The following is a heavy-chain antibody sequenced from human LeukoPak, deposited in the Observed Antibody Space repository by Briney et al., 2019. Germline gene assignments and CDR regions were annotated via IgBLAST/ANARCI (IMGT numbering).Heavy chain of an antibody. Sequence: GASVKVSCKASGYIFTSYPMHWVRQAPGQGLEWMGWINPNSGGTKYAQKFKGRVTMTRDTSISTACMELSRLRSDDTAVYYCARVDTAMVAGGGDYWGQGTRVTVSS. V-gene: IGHV1-2*02. D-gene: IGHD5-18*01. J-gene: IGHJ4*02. CDR2: INPNSGGT. CDR1: GYIFTSYP. CDR3: ARVDTAMVAGGGDY.